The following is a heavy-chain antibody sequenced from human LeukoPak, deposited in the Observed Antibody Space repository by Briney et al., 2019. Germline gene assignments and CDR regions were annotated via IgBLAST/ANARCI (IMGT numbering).Heavy chain of an antibody. J-gene: IGHJ6*03. CDR3: ARGRFGAVAGTYYYYYYMDV. CDR2: IYYSGST. CDR1: GGSISSYY. V-gene: IGHV4-59*01. D-gene: IGHD6-19*01. Sequence: SETLSLTCTVSGGSISSYYWSRIRQPPGKGLEWIGYIYYSGSTNYNPSLKSRVTISVDTSKNQFSLKLSSVTAADTAVYYCARGRFGAVAGTYYYYYYMDVWGKGTTVTVSS.